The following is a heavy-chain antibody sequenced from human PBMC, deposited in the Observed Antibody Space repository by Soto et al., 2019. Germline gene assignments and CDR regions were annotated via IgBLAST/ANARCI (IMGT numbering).Heavy chain of an antibody. Sequence: EVQLLESGGGLVQPGGSLRLSCAASGLTFRSYAMSCVRQAPGKGLEWVSDIQDTGDRTFYADSVKGRFTTSRDNSKNILYLQMNSLTADDTAVYYCAVTTGYPMWGQGTLVTVSS. J-gene: IGHJ4*02. CDR3: AVTTGYPM. CDR1: GLTFRSYA. V-gene: IGHV3-23*01. D-gene: IGHD5-18*01. CDR2: IQDTGDRT.